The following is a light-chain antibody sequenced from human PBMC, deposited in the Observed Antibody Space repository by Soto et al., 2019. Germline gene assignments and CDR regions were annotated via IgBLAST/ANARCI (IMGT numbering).Light chain of an antibody. CDR1: QPITTW. V-gene: IGKV1-5*01. J-gene: IGKJ1*01. CDR3: QQYNSRLTT. Sequence: DIHMTQSPATLSASLGDSVTITCRASQPITTWLAWYQQKPGGAPRLLIYDAFALQSGVPSRFSGSGSGTEFTLTISSLQPDDFATYYCQQYNSRLTTFGQGTKVDIK. CDR2: DAF.